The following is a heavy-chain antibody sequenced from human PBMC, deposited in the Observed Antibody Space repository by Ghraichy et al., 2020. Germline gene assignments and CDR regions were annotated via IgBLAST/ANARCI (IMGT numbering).Heavy chain of an antibody. V-gene: IGHV3-53*01. CDR2: LYSGGST. Sequence: LSLTCAASGFTVSSTYMSWVRQAPGKGLEWVSVLYSGGSTYYADSVKGRFTISRDNSKNTLYLQMNSLRAEDTAVYYCATEASSGNYFYHMDVWGQGTTVTVSS. CDR1: GFTVSSTY. CDR3: ATEASSGNYFYHMDV. J-gene: IGHJ6*02. D-gene: IGHD3-22*01.